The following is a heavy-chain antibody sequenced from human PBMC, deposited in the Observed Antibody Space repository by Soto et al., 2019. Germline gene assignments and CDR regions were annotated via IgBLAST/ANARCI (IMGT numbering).Heavy chain of an antibody. J-gene: IGHJ4*02. CDR3: ASGLRYFDA. CDR1: GFSFDDYG. CDR2: INWTGGST. V-gene: IGHV3-20*04. Sequence: PGGSLRLSCAASGFSFDDYGMSWVRQAPGKGLEWVAGINWTGGSTGYADSVKGRFTISRDNAKNSLYLQMNSLRAEDTAFYYCASGLRYFDAWGQGTLVTVSS. D-gene: IGHD3-9*01.